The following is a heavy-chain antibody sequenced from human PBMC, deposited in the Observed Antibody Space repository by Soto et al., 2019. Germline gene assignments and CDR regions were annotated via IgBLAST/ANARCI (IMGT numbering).Heavy chain of an antibody. J-gene: IGHJ4*02. V-gene: IGHV4-4*02. Sequence: QVQLQESGPRLVKPSGTLSLTCAVSGGSISSTHWWSWVRQPPGKGLEWIGEIYHSGSTNYNPSLKGRVTISVDKSKNQFSLDLSSVTAADMAVYYCARGGGKGDFDYWGQGTLVTVSS. CDR1: GGSISSTHW. CDR3: ARGGGKGDFDY. D-gene: IGHD1-26*01. CDR2: IYHSGST.